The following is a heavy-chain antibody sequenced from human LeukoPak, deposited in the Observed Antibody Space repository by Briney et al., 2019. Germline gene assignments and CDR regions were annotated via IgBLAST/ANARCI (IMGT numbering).Heavy chain of an antibody. D-gene: IGHD2-2*01. CDR1: GFSFSTSGMC. J-gene: IGHJ6*02. CDR2: IDWDDDK. CDR3: ARTYCSSTSCHGMDV. Sequence: ESGPALVKPTQTLTLTCTFSGFSFSTSGMCVSWIRQPPGKALEWLARIDWDDDKSYSTSLKTRLTISKDTSKNQVVLTMTNMDPVDTATYYCARTYCSSTSCHGMDVWGQGTTVTVSS. V-gene: IGHV2-70*11.